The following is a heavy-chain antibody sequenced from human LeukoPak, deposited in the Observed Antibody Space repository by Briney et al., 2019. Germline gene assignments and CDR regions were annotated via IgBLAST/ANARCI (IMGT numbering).Heavy chain of an antibody. D-gene: IGHD1-1*01. CDR1: GYTFTDYY. Sequence: ASVKVSCKASGYTFTDYYMHWVRQAPGQGLEWMGWINPNSGGTNYAQKFQGRVTMTRDTSISTAYMELSSLRSDDTAVYYCARDSTTDAFDIWGQGTMVTVSS. CDR2: INPNSGGT. CDR3: ARDSTTDAFDI. V-gene: IGHV1-2*02. J-gene: IGHJ3*02.